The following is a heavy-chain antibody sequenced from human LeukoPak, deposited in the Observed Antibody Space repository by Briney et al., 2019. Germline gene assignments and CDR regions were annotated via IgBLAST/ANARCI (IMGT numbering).Heavy chain of an antibody. CDR1: GGTFSSYA. V-gene: IGHV1-69*06. J-gene: IGHJ4*02. CDR3: AKTRPLDSSSWSHGDY. D-gene: IGHD6-13*01. CDR2: IIPIFGTA. Sequence: ASVKVSCKASGGTFSSYAISWVRQAPGQGLEWMGGIIPIFGTANYAQKFQGRVTITADKSTSTAYMELSSLRSEDTAVYYCAKTRPLDSSSWSHGDYWGQGTLVTVSS.